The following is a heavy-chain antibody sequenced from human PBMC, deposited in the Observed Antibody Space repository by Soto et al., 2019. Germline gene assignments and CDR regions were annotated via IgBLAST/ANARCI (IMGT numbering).Heavy chain of an antibody. Sequence: SATLSLTCTVSGDSMTKNYRSWSMTNNYYWSWIRQTPGKGLEWIGYVNISGRTDYKPSLATPVTLSLDSSQTQFSLTLRSVNTADRALYFCARGVSGAYFDYWGEGTPVT. CDR2: VNISGRT. CDR1: GDSMTKNYRSWSMTNNYY. CDR3: ARGVSGAYFDY. V-gene: IGHV4-4*08. J-gene: IGHJ4*02.